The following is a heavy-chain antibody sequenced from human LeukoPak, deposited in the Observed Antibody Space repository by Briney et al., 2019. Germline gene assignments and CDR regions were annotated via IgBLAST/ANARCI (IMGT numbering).Heavy chain of an antibody. Sequence: PGGSLRLSCAASGFTFSSYWMHWVRQVPGKGLVWVARINTYGTSTTYGDSVEGRFTISRDNAKSTLYLEMNSLRDDDTAVYYCARGSTTVTTKDWFDPWGQGTQVTVSS. CDR3: ARGSTTVTTKDWFDP. V-gene: IGHV3-74*03. CDR2: INTYGTST. CDR1: GFTFSSYW. D-gene: IGHD4-17*01. J-gene: IGHJ5*02.